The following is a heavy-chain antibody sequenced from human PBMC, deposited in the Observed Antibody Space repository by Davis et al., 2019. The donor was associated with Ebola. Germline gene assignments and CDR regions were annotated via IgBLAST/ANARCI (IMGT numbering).Heavy chain of an antibody. V-gene: IGHV1-18*01. D-gene: IGHD3-10*01. CDR2: ISPHNGNT. J-gene: IGHJ6*03. Sequence: ASVKVSCKASGYTFTSYGITWVRQAPGQGLEWMGWISPHNGNTNYAQEFQGRVTMTTDTSTSTAYMELRSLRSDDTAVYYCTRGIITYYYYFHMDVWGEGTTVTVSS. CDR3: TRGIITYYYYFHMDV. CDR1: GYTFTSYG.